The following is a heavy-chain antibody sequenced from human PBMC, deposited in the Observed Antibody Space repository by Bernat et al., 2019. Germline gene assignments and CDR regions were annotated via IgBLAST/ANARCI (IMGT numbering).Heavy chain of an antibody. V-gene: IGHV4-39*01. CDR1: GGSISSSSYY. CDR3: IMVAGTVGYIVH. CDR2: IYYSGST. Sequence: QLQLQESGPGLVKPSETLSLTCTVSGGSISSSSYYWGWIRQPPGKGLEWIGSIYYSGSTYYNPSLKSRVTISVDTSKNQFSLKLSSVTAADTAVYYCIMVAGTVGYIVHWGQRTIVTVAS. J-gene: IGHJ4*02. D-gene: IGHD6-19*01.